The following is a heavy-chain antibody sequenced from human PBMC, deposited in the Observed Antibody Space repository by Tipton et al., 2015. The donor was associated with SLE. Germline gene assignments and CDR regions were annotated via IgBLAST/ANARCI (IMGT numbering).Heavy chain of an antibody. Sequence: TLSLTCTVSGGSIRSAKYYWGWLRQPPGKGLEWIESIFHNGDTLYNPSLRSRVTISIDTSKNQFSLRLTSVTAADTAVYYCANGDDSVWGSYRHPLSWGQGTLVTVSS. CDR2: IFHNGDT. D-gene: IGHD3-16*02. CDR1: GGSIRSAKYY. CDR3: ANGDDSVWGSYRHPLS. V-gene: IGHV4-39*01. J-gene: IGHJ5*02.